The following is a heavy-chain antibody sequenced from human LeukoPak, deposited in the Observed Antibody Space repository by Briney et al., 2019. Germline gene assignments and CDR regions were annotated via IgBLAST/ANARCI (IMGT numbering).Heavy chain of an antibody. Sequence: ASVKVSCRASGYTFSGYYVHWVRQAPGQGLEWMGWINPNSGGTNYAQKFQSRVNMTRDKTISTAYMEVTRLRSDDTAVYYCARERPGGVDDSFDLWGQGTMVTVSS. D-gene: IGHD3-16*01. J-gene: IGHJ3*01. CDR2: INPNSGGT. CDR1: GYTFSGYY. CDR3: ARERPGGVDDSFDL. V-gene: IGHV1-2*02.